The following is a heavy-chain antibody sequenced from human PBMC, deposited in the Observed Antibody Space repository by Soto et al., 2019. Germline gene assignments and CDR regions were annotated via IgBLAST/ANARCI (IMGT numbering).Heavy chain of an antibody. D-gene: IGHD3-16*01. CDR1: GXTFSSSS. CDR2: ISVYNGNT. Sequence: ASVKVSCKAXGXTFSSSSISWVRQAPGQGLECMGWISVYNGNTNYAQTLQGRVTMSTDTSTGIAYMELKSLRSDDTAVYYCARNASGGFDSWGQGTLVTVSS. CDR3: ARNASGGFDS. V-gene: IGHV1-18*01. J-gene: IGHJ4*02.